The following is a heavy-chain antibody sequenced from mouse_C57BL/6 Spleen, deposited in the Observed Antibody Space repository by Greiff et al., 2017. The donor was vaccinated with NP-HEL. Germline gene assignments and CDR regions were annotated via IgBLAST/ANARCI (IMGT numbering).Heavy chain of an antibody. CDR2: INPGSGGT. D-gene: IGHD1-1*01. CDR1: GYAFTNYL. CDR3: ARRYYYGSSYGAMDY. J-gene: IGHJ4*01. Sequence: QVQLQQSGAELVRPGTSVKVSCKASGYAFTNYLIEWVKQRPGQGLEWIGVINPGSGGTNYNEKFKGKATLTADKSSSTAYMQLSSLTSEDSAVYFCARRYYYGSSYGAMDYWGQGTSVTVSS. V-gene: IGHV1-54*01.